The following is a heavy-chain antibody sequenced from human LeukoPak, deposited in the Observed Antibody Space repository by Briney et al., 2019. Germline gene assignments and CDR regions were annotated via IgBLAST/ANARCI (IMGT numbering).Heavy chain of an antibody. Sequence: SETLSLTCTVSGGSISSSSYYWGWLRQPPGKGLEWIGSIYYSGSTYYNPSLKSRVTISVDTSKNQFSLRVSSMTAADTAVYFCARNADVTVASVTFDYWGQGTLVTVSS. D-gene: IGHD6-19*01. CDR2: IYYSGST. CDR3: ARNADVTVASVTFDY. J-gene: IGHJ4*02. V-gene: IGHV4-39*01. CDR1: GGSISSSSYY.